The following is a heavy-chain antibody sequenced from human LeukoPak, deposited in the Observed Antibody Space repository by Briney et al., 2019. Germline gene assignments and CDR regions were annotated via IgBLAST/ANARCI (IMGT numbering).Heavy chain of an antibody. CDR3: ARDPEVDVLRYFDWPSSFESYGMDV. V-gene: IGHV3-30-3*01. J-gene: IGHJ6*02. CDR1: GFTSSSYA. D-gene: IGHD3-9*01. Sequence: GGSLRLSCAASGFTSSSYAMHWVRQAPGKGLEWVAVISYDGSNKYYADSVKGRFTISRDNSKNTLYLQMNSLRAEDTAVYYCARDPEVDVLRYFDWPSSFESYGMDVWGQGTTVTVSS. CDR2: ISYDGSNK.